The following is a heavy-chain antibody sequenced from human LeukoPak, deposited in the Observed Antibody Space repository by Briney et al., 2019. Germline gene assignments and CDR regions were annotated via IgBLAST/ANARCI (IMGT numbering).Heavy chain of an antibody. CDR3: TTDFCEGPGNCYYYYYMDV. CDR2: IKSKTDCGTT. V-gene: IGHV3-15*01. D-gene: IGHD1-1*01. CDR1: GFTFSNAW. Sequence: PGGSLRLSCAASGFTFSNAWMSWVRQAPGKGLEWVGRIKSKTDCGTTDYAAPVKGRFTISRDDAKNTLHLQMNSQKTEDQAVYYYTTDFCEGPGNCYYYYYMDVWGKGTTVTVSS. J-gene: IGHJ6*03.